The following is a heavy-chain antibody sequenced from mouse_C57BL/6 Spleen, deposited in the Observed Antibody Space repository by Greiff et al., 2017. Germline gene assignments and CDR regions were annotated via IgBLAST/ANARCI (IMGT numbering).Heavy chain of an antibody. J-gene: IGHJ2*01. Sequence: EVQLLESGGGLVKPGGSLKLSCAASGFTFSSYSMSWVRQTPEKGLEWVATISAGGGNTYYPDSVKGRFTISRDNAKNTLYLQMSSLRSEDTALYYCARQGYYGSYYFDYWGQGTTLTVSS. D-gene: IGHD1-1*01. CDR3: ARQGYYGSYYFDY. V-gene: IGHV5-9*01. CDR1: GFTFSSYS. CDR2: ISAGGGNT.